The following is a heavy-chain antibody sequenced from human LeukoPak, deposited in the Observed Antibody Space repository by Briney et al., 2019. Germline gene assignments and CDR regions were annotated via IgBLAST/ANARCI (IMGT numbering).Heavy chain of an antibody. CDR3: AKVRPTAMVPYFDY. CDR1: GFTFSSYG. D-gene: IGHD5-18*01. CDR2: ISYGGNDK. V-gene: IGHV3-30*18. Sequence: AGGSLRLSCAASGFTFSSYGMHWVRQSPGKGLQWVAVISYGGNDKHYADSVKGRFTISRDNSKNTLYLQMNSLRAEDTAVYYCAKVRPTAMVPYFDYWGQGTLVTVSS. J-gene: IGHJ4*02.